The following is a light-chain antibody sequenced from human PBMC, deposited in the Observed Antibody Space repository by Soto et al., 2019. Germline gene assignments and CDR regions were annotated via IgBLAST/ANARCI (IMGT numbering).Light chain of an antibody. Sequence: EIVMTQSPATLSVSPGERATLSCRASQSVSSKLAWYQQKPGQAPRLLIYGASTRATGIPARFSGSGSGTEFTLTISSPQSEDFAVYYCQQYINWPLTFGGGTKEEIK. J-gene: IGKJ4*01. CDR2: GAS. CDR1: QSVSSK. CDR3: QQYINWPLT. V-gene: IGKV3-15*01.